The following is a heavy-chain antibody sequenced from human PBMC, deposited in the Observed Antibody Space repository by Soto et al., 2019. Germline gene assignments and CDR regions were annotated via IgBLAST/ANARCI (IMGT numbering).Heavy chain of an antibody. V-gene: IGHV3-23*01. Sequence: EEQLLESGGGLVQPGGSLRLSCAASGFTFSSYAMSWVRQAPEKGLEWVSVINTNGAVTYYADSVKGRFTLSRDNSKNTLYLQMNSLRDEDTAVYYCAKGGVSTRNLDTWCQGTLVTVSS. J-gene: IGHJ5*02. CDR1: GFTFSSYA. CDR2: INTNGAVT. CDR3: AKGGVSTRNLDT.